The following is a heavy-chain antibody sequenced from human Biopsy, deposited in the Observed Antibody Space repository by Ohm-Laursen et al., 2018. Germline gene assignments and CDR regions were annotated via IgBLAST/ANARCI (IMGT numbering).Heavy chain of an antibody. V-gene: IGHV3-30*03. D-gene: IGHD5-24*01. CDR2: ISSDGTKE. Sequence: SLRLSCTASGFGVNTYGMHWVRQGPGKGLEWVSVISSDGTKELYADSVKGRFTISRDSSKNTLYLQMNSLRVDDTAVYYCARGPSGVATIGRGQGTLVTVSS. CDR3: ARGPSGVATIG. CDR1: GFGVNTYG. J-gene: IGHJ4*02.